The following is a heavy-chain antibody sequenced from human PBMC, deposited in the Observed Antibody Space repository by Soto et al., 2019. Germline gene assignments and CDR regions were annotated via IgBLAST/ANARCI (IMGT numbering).Heavy chain of an antibody. D-gene: IGHD3-10*01. V-gene: IGHV4-31*03. CDR3: ARAAGGRITMVRGSLGGMDV. CDR2: IYYSGST. J-gene: IGHJ6*02. Sequence: PSETLSLTCTVSGGSISSGGYYWSWIRQHPGKGLEWIGYIYYSGSTYYNPSLKSRVTISVDTSKNQFSLKLSSVTVADTAVYYCARAAGGRITMVRGSLGGMDVWGQGTTVTVSS. CDR1: GGSISSGGYY.